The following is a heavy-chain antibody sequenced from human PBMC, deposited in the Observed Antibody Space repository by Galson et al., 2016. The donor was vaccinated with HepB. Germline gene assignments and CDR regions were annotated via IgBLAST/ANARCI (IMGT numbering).Heavy chain of an antibody. V-gene: IGHV1-69*06. CDR1: GGTFSIYA. CDR2: IIPIFGTA. J-gene: IGHJ5*02. D-gene: IGHD6-19*01. CDR3: ARGYTSGWCWFDP. Sequence: SVKVSCKASGGTFSIYAISWVRQAPGQGLEWMGGIIPIFGTANYAQKFQGRVTITADKSTSTAYMELTSLRSEDTAVYYCARGYTSGWCWFDPWGQGTLVTVSS.